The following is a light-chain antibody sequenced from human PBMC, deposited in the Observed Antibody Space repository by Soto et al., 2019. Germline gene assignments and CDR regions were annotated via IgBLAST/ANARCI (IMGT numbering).Light chain of an antibody. CDR2: GAS. V-gene: IGKV3-11*01. CDR3: QQRSSWPLT. CDR1: QTVGSF. Sequence: EIVLTQSPATLSLSPGERATLSCRASQTVGSFLAWYQHKPGQAPRLLIYGASNRATGIPARFSGSGSGTDFSLTISSLEPEDFAVYYCQQRSSWPLTFGGGTKVEIK. J-gene: IGKJ4*01.